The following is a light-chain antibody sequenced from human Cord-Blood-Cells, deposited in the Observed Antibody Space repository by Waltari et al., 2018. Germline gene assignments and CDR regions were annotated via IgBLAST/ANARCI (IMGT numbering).Light chain of an antibody. CDR2: LNSDGSH. V-gene: IGLV4-69*01. CDR3: QTWGTGMV. Sequence: QLVLTQSPSASASLGASVKLTCTLSSGHSSYAIAWHQQQPEKGPRYLMKLNSDGSHSKGDVIPGRFSGSSSGAERYLTISSLQSEDEADYYCQTWGTGMVCGGGTKLTVL. J-gene: IGLJ2*01. CDR1: SGHSSYA.